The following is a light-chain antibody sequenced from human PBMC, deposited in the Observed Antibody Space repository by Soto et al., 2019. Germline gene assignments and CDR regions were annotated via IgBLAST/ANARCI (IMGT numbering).Light chain of an antibody. CDR3: YSPDSSDNHRV. V-gene: IGLV3-10*01. Sequence: SYELTQPPSVSVSPGQTARITCSGDTLPRKYAYWYQHKSGQAPVLVIYDDNKRPSGIPERFSGSSSGTGATLTISGAQVEDEAEYSCYSPDSSDNHRVFGGGTKLTVL. CDR1: TLPRKY. CDR2: DDN. J-gene: IGLJ3*02.